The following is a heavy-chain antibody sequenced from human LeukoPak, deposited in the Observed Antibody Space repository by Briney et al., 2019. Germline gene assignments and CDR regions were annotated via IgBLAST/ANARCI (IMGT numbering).Heavy chain of an antibody. D-gene: IGHD1-1*01. V-gene: IGHV1-18*01. CDR3: ARARAELRVHITRDMDV. Sequence: ASVKVSFKASGYTFIIHGIDWVRLAPGQGPQWVGWISTYSGNAHYAQRLQDRVTLSKDTATTTAYLELRNLTSDDTAVYYCARARAELRVHITRDMDVWGEGTPVIVS. J-gene: IGHJ6*03. CDR2: ISTYSGNA. CDR1: GYTFIIHG.